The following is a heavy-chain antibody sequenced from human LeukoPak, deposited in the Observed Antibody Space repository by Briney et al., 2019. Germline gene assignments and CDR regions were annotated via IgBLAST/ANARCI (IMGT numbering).Heavy chain of an antibody. CDR2: TRNKANSYTT. CDR3: ARGSSSWPNNWFDP. Sequence: GGSLRLSCAASGFTFSDHYMDWVRQAPGKGLEWVGRTRNKANSYTTEYAASVKGRFTISRDDSKNSLYLQMNSLKTEDTAVYHCARGSSSWPNNWFDPWGQGTLVTVSS. J-gene: IGHJ5*02. CDR1: GFTFSDHY. V-gene: IGHV3-72*01. D-gene: IGHD6-13*01.